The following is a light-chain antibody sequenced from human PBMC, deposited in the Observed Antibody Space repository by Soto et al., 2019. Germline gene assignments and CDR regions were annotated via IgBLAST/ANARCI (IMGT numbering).Light chain of an antibody. CDR3: QQYSHLIT. Sequence: DIQMTQPPSSLSASVGDRVTITCQASHDISNYLNWYQQKPGKAPKLLIYDASNLETGVPSRFSGSGSGTDFTFTISSLQPEDIATYYCQQYSHLITFGQGTRLEIK. CDR2: DAS. CDR1: HDISNY. V-gene: IGKV1-33*01. J-gene: IGKJ5*01.